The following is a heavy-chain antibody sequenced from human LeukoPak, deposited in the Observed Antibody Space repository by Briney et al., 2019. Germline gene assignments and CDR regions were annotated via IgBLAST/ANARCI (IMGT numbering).Heavy chain of an antibody. CDR3: ARAAHSGSSSRYFDY. CDR2: ISSESHTI. D-gene: IGHD6-19*01. V-gene: IGHV3-11*01. CDR1: GFTFVDFY. J-gene: IGHJ4*02. Sequence: GGSLRLSCAASGFTFVDFYMSWIRQTPGKGLEWLSYISSESHTIYYSDPVKGRFTISRDNAKKSLYLQMDSLRVEDTAIYYCARAAHSGSSSRYFDYWAQGILVTVSS.